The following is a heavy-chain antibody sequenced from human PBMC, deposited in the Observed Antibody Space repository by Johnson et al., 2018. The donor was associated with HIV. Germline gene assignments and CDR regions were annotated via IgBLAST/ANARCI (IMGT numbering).Heavy chain of an antibody. CDR1: GFTFDDYG. CDR3: ARANSYGDYRAKAFDI. D-gene: IGHD4-17*01. Sequence: VQLVESGGGVVRPGGSLRLSCAASGFTFDDYGMSWVRQAPGKGLEWVDGVHWHGGSTGYAASVKGRFTISRANAKNSLYLQMNRLRAEDTALYYCARANSYGDYRAKAFDIWGQGTMVTVSS. V-gene: IGHV3-20*04. CDR2: VHWHGGST. J-gene: IGHJ3*02.